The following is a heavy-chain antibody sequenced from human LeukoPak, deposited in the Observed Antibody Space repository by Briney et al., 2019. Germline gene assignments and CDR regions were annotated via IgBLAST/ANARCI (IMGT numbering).Heavy chain of an antibody. J-gene: IGHJ4*02. CDR3: AREPRYCSGGSCYPL. Sequence: ASVTVSCKASGYTFTNYGISWVRQAPGQGLEWMGWINAYNGNTKYAQILQGRVTMTTDTSTSTAYMELGSLGSDDTAVYYCAREPRYCSGGSCYPLWGQGTLVTVSS. V-gene: IGHV1-18*01. D-gene: IGHD2-15*01. CDR1: GYTFTNYG. CDR2: INAYNGNT.